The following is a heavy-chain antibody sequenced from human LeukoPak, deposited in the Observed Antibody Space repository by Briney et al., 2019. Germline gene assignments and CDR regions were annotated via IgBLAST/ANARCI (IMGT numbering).Heavy chain of an antibody. CDR3: ARASGSSAVPFDY. J-gene: IGHJ4*02. Sequence: ASVKVSCKASGYTFTSNYMHWVRQAHGQGLEWMGVIAPSSGTTSYAQKFQGRVTMTRDTSTSTLYMELSSLTSEDTAVYYCARASGSSAVPFDYWGQGTLVTVSS. CDR2: IAPSSGTT. V-gene: IGHV1-46*01. CDR1: GYTFTSNY. D-gene: IGHD3-10*01.